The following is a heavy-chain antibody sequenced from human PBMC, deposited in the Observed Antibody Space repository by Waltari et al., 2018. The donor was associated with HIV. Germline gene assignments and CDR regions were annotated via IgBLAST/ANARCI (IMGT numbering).Heavy chain of an antibody. D-gene: IGHD6-13*01. CDR2: INTGNGNT. J-gene: IGHJ6*02. Sequence: QVQLVQSGAEVKKPGASVKVSCKTSGYTFVDYAIHWVRQAPGQRPEWMGWINTGNGNTKYSQEFQGRVSITRDTSASTVFMELSRLRSEDTALYYCTRDEFSSWSQSGGMDVWGQGTTVTVS. CDR1: GYTFVDYA. CDR3: TRDEFSSWSQSGGMDV. V-gene: IGHV1-3*04.